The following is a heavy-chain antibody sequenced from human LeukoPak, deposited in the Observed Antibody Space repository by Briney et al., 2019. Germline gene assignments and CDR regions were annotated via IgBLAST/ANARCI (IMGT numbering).Heavy chain of an antibody. J-gene: IGHJ6*02. CDR3: AGPLLLWFGELSDGMDV. V-gene: IGHV1-2*06. CDR2: INPNSGGT. Sequence: ASVKVSCKASGYTFTGYYMHWVRQAPGQGLEWMGRINPNSGGTNYAQKFQGRVTMTRDTSISTAYMELSRLRSDDTAVYYCAGPLLLWFGELSDGMDVRGQGTTVTVSS. CDR1: GYTFTGYY. D-gene: IGHD3-10*01.